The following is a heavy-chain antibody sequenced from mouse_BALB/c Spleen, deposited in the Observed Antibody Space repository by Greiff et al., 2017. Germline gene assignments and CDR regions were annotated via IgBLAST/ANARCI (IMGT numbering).Heavy chain of an antibody. D-gene: IGHD1-1*01. CDR2: ISYSGST. CDR1: GYSITSDYA. CDR3: ARRGYGSSYQAWFAY. J-gene: IGHJ3*01. V-gene: IGHV3-2*02. Sequence: VQLKESGPGLVKPSQSLSLTCTVTGYSITSDYAWNWIRQFPGNKLEWMGYISYSGSTSYNPSLKSRISITRDTSKNQFFLQLNSVTTEDTATYYCARRGYGSSYQAWFAYWGQGTLVTVSA.